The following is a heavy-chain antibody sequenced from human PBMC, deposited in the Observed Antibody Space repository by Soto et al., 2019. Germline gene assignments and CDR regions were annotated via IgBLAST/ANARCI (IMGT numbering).Heavy chain of an antibody. CDR1: GFTFSSDS. CDR3: AKDISRT. Sequence: VGSLRLSCAASGFTFSSDSMSCVRQAPGRGLEWFSAISGSGGTTYYADSVKGRFTLSRDNSKNTLYLQMNSLRAEDTAVYYCAKDISRTWGQGTLVPVSS. V-gene: IGHV3-23*01. CDR2: ISGSGGTT. J-gene: IGHJ5*02.